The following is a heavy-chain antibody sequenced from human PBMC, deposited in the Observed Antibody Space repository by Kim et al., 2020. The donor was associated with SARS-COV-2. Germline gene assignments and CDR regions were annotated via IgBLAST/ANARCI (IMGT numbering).Heavy chain of an antibody. D-gene: IGHD6-13*01. J-gene: IGHJ4*02. Sequence: KYYADSVKGRFTISRDNSENKLYLQMNSLRTEDTAIYYCSTVGSSWPNYFDSCGQGT. V-gene: IGHV3-30*02. CDR2: K. CDR3: STVGSSWPNYFDS.